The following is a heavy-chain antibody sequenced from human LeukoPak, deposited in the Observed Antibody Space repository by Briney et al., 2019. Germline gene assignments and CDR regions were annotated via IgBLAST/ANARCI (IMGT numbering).Heavy chain of an antibody. CDR2: INSDGSST. V-gene: IGHV3-74*01. D-gene: IGHD7-27*01. Sequence: GGSLRLSCAASVFTFSSYWMHWVRQAPGKGLVWVSRINSDGSSTSYADSVKGRFTISRDNAKNTLYLQMNSLRAEDTAVYYCARDGTGDLSDYYYGMDVWGQGTTVTVSS. J-gene: IGHJ6*02. CDR3: ARDGTGDLSDYYYGMDV. CDR1: VFTFSSYW.